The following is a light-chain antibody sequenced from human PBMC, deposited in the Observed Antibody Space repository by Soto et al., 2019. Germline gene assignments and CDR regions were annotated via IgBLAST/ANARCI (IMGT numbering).Light chain of an antibody. CDR2: AAS. Sequence: EIVLTQSPGTLSLSPGERATLSCRASQSVRSNYLTWYQQKPGQAPRLLIYAASTRATDIPDRFSGSGSGTDFTLTISRLEPEDFAVYYCQQYGSSLMYTFGQGTKLEIK. V-gene: IGKV3-20*01. CDR3: QQYGSSLMYT. J-gene: IGKJ2*01. CDR1: QSVRSNY.